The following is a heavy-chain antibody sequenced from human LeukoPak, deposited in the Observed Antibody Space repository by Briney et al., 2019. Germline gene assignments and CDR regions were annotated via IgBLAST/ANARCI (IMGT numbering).Heavy chain of an antibody. CDR1: GFTFSSYW. Sequence: GGSLRLSCAASGFTFSSYWMNWARQAPGKGLEWVASINHNGNVNYYVDSVKGRFTISRDNAKNSLYLQMSNLRAEDTAVYFCARDRDGYNSGWGQGTLVTVSS. CDR2: INHNGNVN. V-gene: IGHV3-7*03. J-gene: IGHJ4*02. D-gene: IGHD5-24*01. CDR3: ARDRDGYNSG.